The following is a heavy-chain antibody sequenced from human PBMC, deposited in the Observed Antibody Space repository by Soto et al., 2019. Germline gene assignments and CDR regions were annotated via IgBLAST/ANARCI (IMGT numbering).Heavy chain of an antibody. CDR3: ARDLDRYCSVTSCHAMDV. CDR2: VYHNGTS. J-gene: IGHJ6*02. D-gene: IGHD2-15*01. V-gene: IGHV4-4*02. CDR1: GGSIRSTNW. Sequence: VHLQESGPGLVKPSGTVSLTCVVSGGSIRSTNWWAWVRQTPGKGLEWIGEVYHNGTSNYNPPLKGRATISVDRSKDQVSLRMTSVIDADTAVYYCARDLDRYCSVTSCHAMDVWGQGTAVTVSS.